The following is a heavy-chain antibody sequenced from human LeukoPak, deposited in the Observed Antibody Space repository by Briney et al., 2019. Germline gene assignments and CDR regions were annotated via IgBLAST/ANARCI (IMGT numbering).Heavy chain of an antibody. V-gene: IGHV1-69*06. D-gene: IGHD3-9*01. J-gene: IGHJ3*02. Sequence: SVKVSCKASGGTFSSYAISWVRQAPGQGLEWMGGIIPIFGTANYAQKFQGRVTITADKSTSTAYMELSSLRSEDTAVYYCAREKYYDILTGYYTDAFDIWGQGTMVIVSS. CDR1: GGTFSSYA. CDR3: AREKYYDILTGYYTDAFDI. CDR2: IIPIFGTA.